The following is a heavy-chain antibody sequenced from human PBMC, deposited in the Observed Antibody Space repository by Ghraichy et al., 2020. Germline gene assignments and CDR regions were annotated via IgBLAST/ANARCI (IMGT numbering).Heavy chain of an antibody. CDR2: ISDRSDYT. V-gene: IGHV3-11*06. CDR3: ARDMYTTSSSDF. CDR1: GFTFRDFY. J-gene: IGHJ4*02. Sequence: GASLRLSCAASGFTFRDFYMSWIRQAPGKGLEWLSYISDRSDYTKYADSVKGRFTISRDNAKNSLFLQMNSLRDEDTAIYYCARDMYTTSSSDFWGQGTLVTVSS. D-gene: IGHD6-6*01.